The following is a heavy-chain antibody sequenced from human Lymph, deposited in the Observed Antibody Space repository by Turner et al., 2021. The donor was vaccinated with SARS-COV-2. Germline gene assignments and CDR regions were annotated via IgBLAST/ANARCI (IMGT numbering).Heavy chain of an antibody. J-gene: IGHJ5*02. CDR3: ARAAQLTVWFDP. D-gene: IGHD3-9*01. V-gene: IGHV1-8*01. CDR2: MDPNSGNT. Sequence: AQLVQSGAEVKRPGASVKVSCMASGYTFTRYDINWVRQATGRGREWMGWMDPNSGNTGYAQKVQGRVNMTRNTAISTAYMERSSLRSEDTAVCYGARAAQLTVWFDPWGQGTLVTVSS. CDR1: GYTFTRYD.